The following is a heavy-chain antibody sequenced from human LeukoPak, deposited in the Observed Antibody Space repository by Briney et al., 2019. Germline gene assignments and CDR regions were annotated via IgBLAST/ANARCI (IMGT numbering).Heavy chain of an antibody. CDR2: IYTSGST. CDR3: ARDEGVLRFLEY. J-gene: IGHJ4*02. V-gene: IGHV4-61*02. Sequence: SETLSLTCTVSGDSITSASYYWSWIRQPAGKGLEWIGRIYTSGSTNYSPSLKSRVTLSLDGSTIQFSLRLTSVTAADTAVYFCARDEGVLRFLEYWGQGVLVTVSS. D-gene: IGHD3-3*01. CDR1: GDSITSASYY.